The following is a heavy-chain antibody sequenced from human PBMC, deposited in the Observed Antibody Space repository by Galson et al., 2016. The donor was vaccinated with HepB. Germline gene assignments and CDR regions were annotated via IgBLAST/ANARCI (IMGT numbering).Heavy chain of an antibody. CDR2: INHSRNT. J-gene: IGHJ5*02. D-gene: IGHD6-13*01. CDR1: GGSFSGYY. Sequence: SETLSLTCAVYGGSFSGYYWSWIRQTPGKGLEWIGEINHSRNTNYNPSLKSRVTISIDTSKDQFSLKLTSVTAADTALYYCARALYRSRSPFDPWGQGTLVTVSS. CDR3: ARALYRSRSPFDP. V-gene: IGHV4-34*01.